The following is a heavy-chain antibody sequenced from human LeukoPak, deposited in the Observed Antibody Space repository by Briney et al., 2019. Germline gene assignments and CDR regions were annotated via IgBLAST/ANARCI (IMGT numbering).Heavy chain of an antibody. CDR1: GGSISSSSYY. D-gene: IGHD3-3*01. CDR3: AGKGTIFGVVFDY. CDR2: IYYSGST. J-gene: IGHJ4*02. V-gene: IGHV4-39*01. Sequence: PSETLSLTCTLSGGSISSSSYYWGWIRQPPGKGREWLGSIYYSGSTYYNPSLRSRITVSVDTTKNQFSLKLSSVTAADTAVYYCAGKGTIFGVVFDYWGQGTLVTVSS.